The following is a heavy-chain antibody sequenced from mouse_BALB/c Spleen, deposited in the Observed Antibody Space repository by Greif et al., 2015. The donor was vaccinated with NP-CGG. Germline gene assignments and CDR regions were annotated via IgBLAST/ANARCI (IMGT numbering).Heavy chain of an antibody. CDR1: GFNIKDTY. V-gene: IGHV14-3*02. D-gene: IGHD1-1*01. Sequence: EVQLQQSGAELVKTGASVKLSCTAPGFNIKDTYMHWVKQRPEQGLEWIGRIDPANGNTKYDPKFQGKATITADTSSNTAYLQLSSLTSEDTAVYYCARSGYYGSSYWYFDVWGAGTTVTVSS. CDR3: ARSGYYGSSYWYFDV. J-gene: IGHJ1*01. CDR2: IDPANGNT.